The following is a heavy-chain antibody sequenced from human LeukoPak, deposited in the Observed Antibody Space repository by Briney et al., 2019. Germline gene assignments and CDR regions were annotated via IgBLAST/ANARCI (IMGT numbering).Heavy chain of an antibody. CDR1: GFTFRTYA. CDR2: MSSDGSNE. D-gene: IGHD3-9*01. J-gene: IGHJ5*02. V-gene: IGHV3-30*18. CDR3: AKGLATTPSYRNWFDA. Sequence: GKPLRLSCGASGFTFRTYAMHWVRQTPDKGLEWVAFMSSDGSNENYADSVKGRFTISRDNSKNTLFLRMNNLTPEDTGVYYCAKGLATTPSYRNWFDAWGQGTLVTVSS.